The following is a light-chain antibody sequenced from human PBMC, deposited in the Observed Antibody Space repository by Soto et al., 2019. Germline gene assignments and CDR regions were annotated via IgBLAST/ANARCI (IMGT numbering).Light chain of an antibody. CDR3: CSYAGSYTYV. CDR1: SSDVGGYNY. Sequence: QSALTQPRSLSGSPGQSVTISCPGTSSDVGGYNYVSWYQQHPGKAPKLMIYDVSKRPSGVPDRFSGSKSGYTASLTISGLQAEDEADYYCCSYAGSYTYVFGTGTKVTVL. V-gene: IGLV2-11*01. J-gene: IGLJ1*01. CDR2: DVS.